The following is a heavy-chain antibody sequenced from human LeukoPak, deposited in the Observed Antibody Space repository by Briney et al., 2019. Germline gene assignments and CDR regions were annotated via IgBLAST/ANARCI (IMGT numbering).Heavy chain of an antibody. CDR2: INHSGST. CDR3: ASWYYYDSSGYSLAFDY. V-gene: IGHV4-34*01. D-gene: IGHD3-22*01. CDR1: GGSFSGYY. J-gene: IGHJ4*02. Sequence: SETLSLTCAVYGGSFSGYYWSWIRQPPGKGLEWIGEINHSGSTNYNPSLKSRVTISVDTSKNQFSLKLSSVTAVDTAVYYCASWYYYDSSGYSLAFDYWGQGTLVTVSS.